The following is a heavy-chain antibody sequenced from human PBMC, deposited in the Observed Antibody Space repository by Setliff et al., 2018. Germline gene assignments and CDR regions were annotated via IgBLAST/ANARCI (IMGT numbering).Heavy chain of an antibody. CDR1: GFTFSNYT. CDR2: ISSRSTYI. D-gene: IGHD6-6*01. Sequence: GESLTISCAASGFTFSNYTMNWVRQAPGKGLEWVSYISSRSTYIGYADSVKGRFTISRDNAKKSLYLQMNSLRAEDTAIYYCAKVYRPQFSPGFDYWGQGALVTVSS. V-gene: IGHV3-21*01. J-gene: IGHJ4*02. CDR3: AKVYRPQFSPGFDY.